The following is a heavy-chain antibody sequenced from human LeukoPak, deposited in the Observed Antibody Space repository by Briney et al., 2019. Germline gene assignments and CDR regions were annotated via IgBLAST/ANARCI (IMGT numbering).Heavy chain of an antibody. V-gene: IGHV1-18*01. CDR1: GYSFTSYG. CDR3: ARIILEPVKGIAAWYFDY. CDR2: ISAYNGNT. J-gene: IGHJ4*02. Sequence: ASVKVSCKASGYSFTSYGISWVRQAPGQGLEWMGWISAYNGNTNYAQKLQGRVTMTTDTSTSTAYMELRSLRSDDTAVYYCARIILEPVKGIAAWYFDYWGQGTLVTVSS. D-gene: IGHD6-25*01.